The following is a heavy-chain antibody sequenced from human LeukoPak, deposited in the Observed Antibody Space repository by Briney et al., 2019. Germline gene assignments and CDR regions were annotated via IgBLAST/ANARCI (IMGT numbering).Heavy chain of an antibody. V-gene: IGHV4-59*01. Sequence: PSETLPLTCTVSGAPIRTYYWDWIRQAPGKGLEWIGCISDSGTTYYNPSLKSRVTISLDTSKNHFSLKLTSVTAADTAVYFCTKGYYEPFDYWGQGMMVTVSS. J-gene: IGHJ4*02. D-gene: IGHD3-22*01. CDR3: TKGYYEPFDY. CDR2: ISDSGTT. CDR1: GAPIRTYY.